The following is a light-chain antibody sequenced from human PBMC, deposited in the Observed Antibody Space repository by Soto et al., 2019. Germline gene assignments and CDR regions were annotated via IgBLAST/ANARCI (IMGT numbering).Light chain of an antibody. CDR3: QSYDSSLSAVL. Sequence: QAVVTQPPSVSGAPGQRVTISCTGSSSNIGAGHDVHWYQQLPGTAPKFLIYGNSNRPSGVPDRFSGSKSGTSASLAITGLQAEDEADYYCQSYDSSLSAVLFGGGTQLTVL. V-gene: IGLV1-40*01. CDR2: GNS. J-gene: IGLJ2*01. CDR1: SSNIGAGHD.